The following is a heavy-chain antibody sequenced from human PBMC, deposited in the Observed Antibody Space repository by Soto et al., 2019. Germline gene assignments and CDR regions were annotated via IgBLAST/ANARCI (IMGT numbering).Heavy chain of an antibody. Sequence: QVQLQESGPGLVKPSETLSLTCTVSGGSISSYYWSWIRQPPGKGLEWIGYIYYSGSTNYNLSLKSRVTISVDTSKNQFSLKLSSVTAADTAVYYCARDHPYYYGSGSYYKGGWFDPWGQGTLVTVSS. D-gene: IGHD3-10*01. CDR2: IYYSGST. J-gene: IGHJ5*02. CDR1: GGSISSYY. V-gene: IGHV4-59*01. CDR3: ARDHPYYYGSGSYYKGGWFDP.